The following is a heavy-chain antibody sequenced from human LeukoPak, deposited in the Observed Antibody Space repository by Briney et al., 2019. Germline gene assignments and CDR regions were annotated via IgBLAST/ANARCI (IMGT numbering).Heavy chain of an antibody. J-gene: IGHJ6*02. CDR3: ASVTGTVFYYYYGMDV. Sequence: GGSLRLSCAASGFTFSSYEMNWVRQAPGKGLEWVSYITSSGSTIYYADSVKGRFTISRDNAKNSLYLQMNSLRAEDTAAYYCASVTGTVFYYYYGMDVWGQGTTVTVSS. CDR2: ITSSGSTI. V-gene: IGHV3-48*03. D-gene: IGHD1-20*01. CDR1: GFTFSSYE.